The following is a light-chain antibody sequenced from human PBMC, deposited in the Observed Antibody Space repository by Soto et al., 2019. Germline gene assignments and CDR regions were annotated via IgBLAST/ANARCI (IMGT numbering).Light chain of an antibody. CDR2: GAS. V-gene: IGKV3D-15*01. J-gene: IGKJ1*01. Sequence: EIVMPQSPATLSVSPGERATLSCRASQSVGSNLAWYQQKPGQAPRLLIYGASTRATGIPARFSGSGSGTDFTLTISSLEPEDVATYYCQKYNSAPPTFGQGTKVDI. CDR3: QKYNSAPPT. CDR1: QSVGSN.